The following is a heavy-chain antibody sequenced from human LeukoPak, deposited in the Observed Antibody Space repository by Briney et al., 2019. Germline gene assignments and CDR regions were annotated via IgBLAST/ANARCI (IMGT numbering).Heavy chain of an antibody. CDR1: GFIFSTYG. CDR3: AKGYDFWTSEYYFDY. D-gene: IGHD3-3*01. V-gene: IGHV3-23*01. J-gene: IGHJ4*02. CDR2: ISGSGGST. Sequence: GGSLRLSCVASGFIFSTYGMNWVRQAPGKGLEWVSAISGSGGSTYYADSVKGRFTISRDNSKNTLYLQMNSLRAEDTAVYYCAKGYDFWTSEYYFDYWGRGTLVTVSS.